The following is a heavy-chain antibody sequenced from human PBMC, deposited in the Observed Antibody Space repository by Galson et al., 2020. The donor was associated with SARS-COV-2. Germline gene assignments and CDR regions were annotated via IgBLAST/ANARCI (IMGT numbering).Heavy chain of an antibody. D-gene: IGHD6-13*01. Sequence: GESLKISCAASGFTFSSYGMHWVRQAPGKGLEWVAVIWYDGSNKYYADSVKGRFTISRDNSKNTLYLQMNSLRAEDTAVYYCARDSREEAAAAFDIWGQGTMVTVSS. J-gene: IGHJ3*02. CDR2: IWYDGSNK. CDR3: ARDSREEAAAAFDI. V-gene: IGHV3-33*01. CDR1: GFTFSSYG.